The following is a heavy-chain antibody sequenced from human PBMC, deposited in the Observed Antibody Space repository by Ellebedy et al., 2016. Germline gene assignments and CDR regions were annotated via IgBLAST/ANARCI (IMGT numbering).Heavy chain of an antibody. CDR1: GYTLTNYG. D-gene: IGHD3-22*01. J-gene: IGHJ4*02. V-gene: IGHV1-8*01. CDR3: ARDYYDSSDY. Sequence: ASVKVSXXASGYTLTNYGINWVRQAPGQGLEWMGWLNPNTGDTDYAQKFQGRVTMTRSTSTSTAYMELSSLRSEDTAVYYCARDYYDSSDYWGQGTLVTVSS. CDR2: LNPNTGDT.